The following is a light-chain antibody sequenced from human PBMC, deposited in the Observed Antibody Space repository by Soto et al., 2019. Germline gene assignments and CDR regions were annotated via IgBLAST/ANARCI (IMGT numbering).Light chain of an antibody. Sequence: DIPLTQSPSTLSASVGDRVTITCRASQSITNWLAWYQQKPGKAPKVLIHMASSLKSGVPSRFSGSGSGTEFTLTITRLQHDDSATYYCQQYNRLSSVSFGGGTKVEI. CDR1: QSITNW. V-gene: IGKV1-5*03. J-gene: IGKJ4*01. CDR2: MAS. CDR3: QQYNRLSSVS.